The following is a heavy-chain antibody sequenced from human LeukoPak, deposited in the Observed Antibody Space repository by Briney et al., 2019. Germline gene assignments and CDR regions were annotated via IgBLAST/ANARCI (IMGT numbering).Heavy chain of an antibody. CDR3: AKDRRHYYDSSGSTYYFDY. D-gene: IGHD3-22*01. Sequence: GGSLRLSCAASGFTFSTFAMSWVRQAPGKGLEWVAVISYDGSNKYYADSVKGRFTISRDNSKNTLYLQMNSLRAEDTAVYYCAKDRRHYYDSSGSTYYFDYWGQGTLVTVSS. CDR1: GFTFSTFA. J-gene: IGHJ4*02. CDR2: ISYDGSNK. V-gene: IGHV3-30*18.